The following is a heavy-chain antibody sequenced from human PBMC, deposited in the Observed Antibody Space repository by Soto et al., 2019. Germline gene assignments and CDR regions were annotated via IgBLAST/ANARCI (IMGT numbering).Heavy chain of an antibody. D-gene: IGHD6-19*01. J-gene: IGHJ4*02. V-gene: IGHV3-23*01. CDR1: GFTFSSYA. CDR2: ISGSGGST. CDR3: AKDHRRNAVAGRFSDY. Sequence: GGSLRLSCAASGFTFSSYAMSWVRQAPGKGLEWVSAISGSGGSTYYADSVKGRFTISRDNSKNTLYLQMNSLRAEDTAVYYCAKDHRRNAVAGRFSDYWGQGTLVTVSS.